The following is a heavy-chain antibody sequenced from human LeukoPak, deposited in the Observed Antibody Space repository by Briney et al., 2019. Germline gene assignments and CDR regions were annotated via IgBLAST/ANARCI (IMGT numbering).Heavy chain of an antibody. CDR3: ARESSVVAATKFDY. V-gene: IGHV4-39*07. CDR2: IYYSGST. CDR1: GDSISSSSYY. Sequence: PSETLSLTCTVSGDSISSSSYYWGWIRQPPGKGLEWIGSIYYSGSTYYNPSLKSRVTISVDTSKNQFSLKLSSVTAADTAVYYCARESSVVAATKFDYWGQGTLVTVSS. D-gene: IGHD2-15*01. J-gene: IGHJ4*02.